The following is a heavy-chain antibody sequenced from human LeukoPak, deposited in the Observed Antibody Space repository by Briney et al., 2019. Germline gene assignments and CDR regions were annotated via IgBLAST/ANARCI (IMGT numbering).Heavy chain of an antibody. Sequence: SETLSPTCTVSGGSISSSSYYWVWIRQPPSKGLEWIGSMYYSGSIFYNPSLKSRVTISINTSKNQFSLKVSSVTAADTAVYYCARTRVPGSYSPKGPFDYWGQGTLVTVSS. CDR2: MYYSGSI. V-gene: IGHV4-39*07. D-gene: IGHD1-26*01. J-gene: IGHJ4*02. CDR1: GGSISSSSYY. CDR3: ARTRVPGSYSPKGPFDY.